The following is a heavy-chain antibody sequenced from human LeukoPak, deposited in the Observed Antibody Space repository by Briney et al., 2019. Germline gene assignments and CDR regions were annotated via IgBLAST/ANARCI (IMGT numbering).Heavy chain of an antibody. D-gene: IGHD3-22*01. CDR3: AREAPSYYYDSKRYLDY. Sequence: SETLSLTCAVSGGSISSSNWWSWVRQPPGKGLEWIGEIYHSGSTNYNPSLKSRVTISVDKSKNQFSLKLSSVTAADTAVYYCAREAPSYYYDSKRYLDYWGQGTLVTVSS. J-gene: IGHJ4*02. V-gene: IGHV4-4*02. CDR2: IYHSGST. CDR1: GGSISSSNW.